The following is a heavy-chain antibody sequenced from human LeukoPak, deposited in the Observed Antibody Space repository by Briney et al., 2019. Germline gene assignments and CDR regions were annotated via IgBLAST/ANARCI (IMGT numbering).Heavy chain of an antibody. V-gene: IGHV4-34*01. Sequence: SETLPLTCAVYGGSFSGYYWSWIRQPPGKGLEWIGEINHSGSTNYNPSLKSRVTISVDTSKNQFSLKLSSVTAADTAVYYCARGTRHPSHWGQGTLVTVSS. D-gene: IGHD6-6*01. J-gene: IGHJ4*02. CDR2: INHSGST. CDR1: GGSFSGYY. CDR3: ARGTRHPSH.